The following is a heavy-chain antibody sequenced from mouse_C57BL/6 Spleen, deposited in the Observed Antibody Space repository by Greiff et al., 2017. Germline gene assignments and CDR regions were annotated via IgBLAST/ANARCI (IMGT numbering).Heavy chain of an antibody. V-gene: IGHV8-8*01. Sequence: QVTLKVSGPGILQPSQTLSLTCSFSGFSLSTFGMGVGWIRPPSGKGLEWLAPIWWDDDKYYNPALKSRLTISKDTSKNQVFLKIANVDTADTATDYCARYSNYEYYAMDYWGQGTSVTVSS. CDR3: ARYSNYEYYAMDY. CDR2: IWWDDDK. CDR1: GFSLSTFGMG. J-gene: IGHJ4*01. D-gene: IGHD2-5*01.